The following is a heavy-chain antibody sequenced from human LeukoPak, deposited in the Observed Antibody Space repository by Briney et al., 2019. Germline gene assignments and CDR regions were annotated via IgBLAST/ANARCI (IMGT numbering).Heavy chain of an antibody. CDR3: ACREFYSPWPGP. D-gene: IGHD5-18*01. Sequence: GETLKISCKGSGYSFTSYWIGWVRQTPGKGLEWMGVIYPGDSRTRYNPSFEGQVTISADKSINTAYLQWSSLKASDTAMYYCACREFYSPWPGPWGQGTLVTVSS. V-gene: IGHV5-51*01. CDR2: IYPGDSRT. CDR1: GYSFTSYW. J-gene: IGHJ5*02.